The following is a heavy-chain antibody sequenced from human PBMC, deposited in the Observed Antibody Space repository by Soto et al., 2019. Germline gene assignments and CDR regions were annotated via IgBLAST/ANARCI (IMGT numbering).Heavy chain of an antibody. CDR1: GFTFDDYA. D-gene: IGHD6-19*01. J-gene: IGHJ3*02. V-gene: IGHV3-9*01. CDR2: IGWNSGTI. Sequence: EVQLVESGGDLVQPGRSLRLSCAASGFTFDDYAIHWVRQAPGKGLEWVSGIGWNSGTIGYADSVRGRFTISRDNAKNSLYLQMNSLRAEDTAVYYCAKVAGGGRSSGWYFDAFDIWGQGTMVTVSS. CDR3: AKVAGGGRSSGWYFDAFDI.